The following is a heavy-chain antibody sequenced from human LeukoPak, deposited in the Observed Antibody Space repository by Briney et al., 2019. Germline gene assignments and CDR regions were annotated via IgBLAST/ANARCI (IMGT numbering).Heavy chain of an antibody. CDR2: FDPEDGET. Sequence: ASVKVSCKVSGYTLTELSMHWVRQAPGKGLEWMGGFDPEDGETIYAQKFQGRVTMTEDTSTDTAYMELSSLRSEDTAVYYCATRYSYGQMRWFDPRGQGTLVTVSS. D-gene: IGHD5-18*01. J-gene: IGHJ5*02. V-gene: IGHV1-24*01. CDR3: ATRYSYGQMRWFDP. CDR1: GYTLTELS.